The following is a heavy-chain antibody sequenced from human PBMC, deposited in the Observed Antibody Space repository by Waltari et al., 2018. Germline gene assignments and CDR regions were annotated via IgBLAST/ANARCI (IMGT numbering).Heavy chain of an antibody. CDR3: ARALYSSSSGY. CDR2: INSGGST. Sequence: EVQLVETGGGLIQPGGSLRLSCAASGFNVNNNYLSWVRQAPGKGLEWVSVINSGGSTYYADSVKGRFTISRDNSKNTVYLQMSSLRAEDTAVYFCARALYSSSSGYWGQGTLVTVSP. J-gene: IGHJ4*02. V-gene: IGHV3-53*02. CDR1: GFNVNNNY. D-gene: IGHD6-6*01.